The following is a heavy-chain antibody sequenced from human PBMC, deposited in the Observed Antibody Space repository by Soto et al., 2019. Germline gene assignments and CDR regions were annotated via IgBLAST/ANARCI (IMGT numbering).Heavy chain of an antibody. D-gene: IGHD3-10*01. CDR1: GDSVSSNSAA. Sequence: PSQTLSLTCAISGDSVSSNSAAWNWIRQSPSRGLEWLGRTYYRSKWYNDYAVSVKSRITINPDTSKNQFSLQLNSVTPEDTAVYYCARVILTSGQGPIGSMIHYGMGVWGQGTTVTVSS. CDR2: TYYRSKWYN. CDR3: ARVILTSGQGPIGSMIHYGMGV. V-gene: IGHV6-1*01. J-gene: IGHJ6*02.